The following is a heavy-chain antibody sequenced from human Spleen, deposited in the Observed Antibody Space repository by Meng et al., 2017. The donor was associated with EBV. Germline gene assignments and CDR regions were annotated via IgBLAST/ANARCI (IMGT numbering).Heavy chain of an antibody. CDR1: GYIFTSYG. D-gene: IGHD2-21*01. CDR2: ISTNSGNT. Sequence: QVQLGQAGAEVKMPWASVKVSCKSSGYIFTSYGISWVRQAPGQGLEWMGSISTNSGNTNYAKRLQGRVTMTIDRSTSTAYVELRSLTSDDTAVYYCARGQGIPWPFWGQGTLVTVSS. CDR3: ARGQGIPWPF. J-gene: IGHJ4*02. V-gene: IGHV1-18*01.